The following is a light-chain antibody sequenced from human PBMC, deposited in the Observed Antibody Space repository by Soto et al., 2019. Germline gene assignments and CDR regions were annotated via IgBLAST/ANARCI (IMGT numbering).Light chain of an antibody. Sequence: QSALTQPASVSGSPGQSITISCAGTSSDVENHAFVSWYQHHPGNAPKLMIYEGNKRPSGVSNRFSGSQSGNTASLTISGLLAEDEADYYCCSYAGSSTCDIIFGGGTKLTVL. CDR1: SSDVENHAF. V-gene: IGLV2-23*01. J-gene: IGLJ2*01. CDR3: CSYAGSSTCDII. CDR2: EGN.